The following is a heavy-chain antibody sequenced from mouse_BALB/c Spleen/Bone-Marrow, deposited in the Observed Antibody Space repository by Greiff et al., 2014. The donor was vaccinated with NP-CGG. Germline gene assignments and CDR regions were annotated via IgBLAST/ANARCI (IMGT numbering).Heavy chain of an antibody. D-gene: IGHD2-2*01. J-gene: IGHJ2*01. Sequence: VHVKQSGAELVKPGASVKSSCTASGFNIKDTYMHWVKQRPEQGLEWIGRIDPANGNTKYDPKFQGKATITADTSSNTAYLQLSSLTSEDTAVYYCASYVYGYYFDYWGQGTTLTVSS. CDR2: IDPANGNT. V-gene: IGHV14-3*02. CDR3: ASYVYGYYFDY. CDR1: GFNIKDTY.